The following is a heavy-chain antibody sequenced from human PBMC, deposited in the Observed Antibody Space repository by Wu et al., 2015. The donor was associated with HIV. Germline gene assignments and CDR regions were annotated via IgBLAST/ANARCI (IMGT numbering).Heavy chain of an antibody. CDR3: ARDPVSNYMIVVVITTGFYRFDY. CDR1: GYTFTSYG. J-gene: IGHJ4*03. D-gene: IGHD3-22*01. V-gene: IGHV1-18*01. Sequence: QVQLVQSGAEVKKPGASVKVSCKASGYTFTSYGISWVRQAPGQGLGWMGWISAYNGNTNYAQKLQGRVTMTTDTSTSTAYMELRSLRSDDTAVYYCARDPVSNYMIVVVITTGFYRFDYWARDAGHRLL. CDR2: ISAYNGNT.